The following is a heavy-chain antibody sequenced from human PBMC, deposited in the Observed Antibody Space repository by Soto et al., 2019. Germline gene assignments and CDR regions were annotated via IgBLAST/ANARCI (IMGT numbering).Heavy chain of an antibody. CDR3: ARDVVAGGMDV. D-gene: IGHD3-10*01. CDR2: IHYSEST. CDR1: GGSISSGDYY. Sequence: QVQLQESGPGLVKASQTLSLTCTVSGGSISSGDYYWSWIRQPPGKGLEWIGYIHYSESTYYKPSLKSQVTISVDTSKNQFSLKLSSVTAADTAVYYCARDVVAGGMDVWGPGTTVTVSS. J-gene: IGHJ6*02. V-gene: IGHV4-30-4*01.